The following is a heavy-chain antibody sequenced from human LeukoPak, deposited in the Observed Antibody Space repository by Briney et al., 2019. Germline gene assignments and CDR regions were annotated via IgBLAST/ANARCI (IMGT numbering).Heavy chain of an antibody. Sequence: GESLKISCKGSGYTFTTYWIGWVRQMPGKGLEWIGVIYPGDSEARYSPSFRGQVTISADKSINTAYLQWSSLKASDTAMYYCARGEPAAMLDWFDPWGQGTLVTVSS. V-gene: IGHV5-51*01. D-gene: IGHD2-2*01. CDR1: GYTFTTYW. J-gene: IGHJ5*02. CDR2: IYPGDSEA. CDR3: ARGEPAAMLDWFDP.